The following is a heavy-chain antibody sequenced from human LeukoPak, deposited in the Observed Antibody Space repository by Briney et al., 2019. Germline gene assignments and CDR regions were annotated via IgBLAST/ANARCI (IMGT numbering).Heavy chain of an antibody. V-gene: IGHV4-4*07. CDR2: IYTSGST. CDR3: AREFSGTSIAARVFDS. Sequence: SETLSLTCTVSGGSISSYYWSRIRQPAGKGLEWIGRIYTSGSTNYNPSLKSRVTMSVDTSKNQFSLKLSSVTAADTAVYYCAREFSGTSIAARVFDSWGQGTLVTVSS. CDR1: GGSISSYY. D-gene: IGHD6-6*01. J-gene: IGHJ4*02.